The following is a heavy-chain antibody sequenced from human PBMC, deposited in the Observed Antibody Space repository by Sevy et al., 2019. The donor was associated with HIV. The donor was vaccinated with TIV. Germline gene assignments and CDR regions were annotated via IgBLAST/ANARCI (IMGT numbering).Heavy chain of an antibody. CDR3: ARPRANYVDHYFFYAMDV. D-gene: IGHD4-17*01. Sequence: GESLKISCAASGFTFSDYGMHWVRQAPGKGLEWVAVISYDGSKKHYVDSVKGRFSVSRDNSKNTLFLQMNSLTTEDTAVYYCARPRANYVDHYFFYAMDVWGQGTTVTVSS. CDR1: GFTFSDYG. CDR2: ISYDGSKK. V-gene: IGHV3-30*03. J-gene: IGHJ6*02.